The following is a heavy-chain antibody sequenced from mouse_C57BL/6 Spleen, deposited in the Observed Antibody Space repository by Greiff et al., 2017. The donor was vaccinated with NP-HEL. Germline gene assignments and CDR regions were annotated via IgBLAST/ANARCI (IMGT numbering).Heavy chain of an antibody. CDR1: GYTFTDYE. CDR3: TRSSSYYYFDD. D-gene: IGHD1-1*01. J-gene: IGHJ2*01. Sequence: QVQLQQSGAELVRPGASVTLSCKASGYTFTDYEMHWVKQTPVHGLEWIGAIDPETGGTAYNQKFKGKAILTADKSSSTAYMELRSLTSEDSAGYYGTRSSSYYYFDDWGQGTTLTVAS. CDR2: IDPETGGT. V-gene: IGHV1-15*01.